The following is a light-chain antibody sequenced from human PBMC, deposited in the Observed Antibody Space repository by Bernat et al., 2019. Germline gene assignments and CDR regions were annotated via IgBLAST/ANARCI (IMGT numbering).Light chain of an antibody. J-gene: IGLJ3*02. V-gene: IGLV3-1*01. CDR3: QAWDSSTRV. CDR1: YLGTKY. CDR2: RDD. Sequence: SFELTQPPSVSVSPGQTASITCSGDYLGTKYTCWYQQKPGQSPVVVIYRDDKRPTGIPERFSGSHSGNTATLTISGAQAVDEADYYCQAWDSSTRVFGGGTKLTVL.